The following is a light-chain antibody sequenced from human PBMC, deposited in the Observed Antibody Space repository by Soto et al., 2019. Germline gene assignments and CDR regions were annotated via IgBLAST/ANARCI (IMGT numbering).Light chain of an antibody. CDR3: HYRNGRPPIT. CDR1: VSVRTD. Sequence: IVLTQSPAILALSPGDRATLSCRASVSVRTDLAWYQQKPGQAPRLLIYGASTRAAGVPARFSGSGFGTDFTLTISSLEPEDFATYYCHYRNGRPPITFGQGTRLEI. CDR2: GAS. J-gene: IGKJ5*01. V-gene: IGKV3-11*01.